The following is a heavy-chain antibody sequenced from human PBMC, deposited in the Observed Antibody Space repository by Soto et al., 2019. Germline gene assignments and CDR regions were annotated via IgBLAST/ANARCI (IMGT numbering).Heavy chain of an antibody. V-gene: IGHV1-8*02. CDR1: GGTFSSYD. CDR3: ARVSVRGYNWFDP. D-gene: IGHD3-10*01. CDR2: MNPNSGNT. Sequence: ASVKVSCKASGGTFSSYDINWVRQATGQGLEWMGWMNPNSGNTGYAQKFQGRVTMTRDTSISTAYMELSSLRSEDTAVYYCARVSVRGYNWFDPWGQGTLVTVSS. J-gene: IGHJ5*02.